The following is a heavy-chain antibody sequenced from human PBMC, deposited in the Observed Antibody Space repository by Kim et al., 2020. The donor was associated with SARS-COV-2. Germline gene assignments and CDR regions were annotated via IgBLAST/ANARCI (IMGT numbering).Heavy chain of an antibody. CDR2: IIPIFGTA. CDR3: ARDLSSQWELPYYYYGMDV. CDR1: GGTFSSYA. V-gene: IGHV1-69*13. J-gene: IGHJ6*02. Sequence: SVKVSCKASGGTFSSYAISWVRQAPGQGLEWMGGIIPIFGTANYAQKFQGRVTITADESTSTAYMELSSLRSEDTAVYYCARDLSSQWELPYYYYGMDVWGQGTTVTVSS. D-gene: IGHD1-26*01.